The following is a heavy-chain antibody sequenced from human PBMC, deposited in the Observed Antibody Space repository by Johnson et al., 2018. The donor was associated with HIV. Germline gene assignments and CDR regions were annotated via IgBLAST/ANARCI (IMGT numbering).Heavy chain of an antibody. V-gene: IGHV3-30*18. J-gene: IGHJ3*02. CDR3: AKETHQDVVLEMDGISAFEI. CDR2: ISYDGSNT. CDR1: GFTFSSYG. D-gene: IGHD2-8*02. Sequence: VQLVESGRGVVQPGRSLRLSCAASGFTFSSYGMHWVRQAPGKGLEWVAVISYDGSNTYYADSVKGRFTISRDNSKNTLYLQMNSLGDEDTAVYHCAKETHQDVVLEMDGISAFEIWGRGTMVTVSS.